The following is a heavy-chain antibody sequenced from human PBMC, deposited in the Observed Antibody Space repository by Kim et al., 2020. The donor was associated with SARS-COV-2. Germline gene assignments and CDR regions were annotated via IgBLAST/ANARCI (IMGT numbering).Heavy chain of an antibody. CDR2: IWYEGSNK. CDR1: GFTFSSYG. CDR3: AREYYYDSSGNYYYYYGMDV. D-gene: IGHD3-22*01. V-gene: IGHV3-33*01. J-gene: IGHJ6*02. Sequence: GGSLRLSCAASGFTFSSYGMHWVRQAPGKGLEWVAVIWYEGSNKYYADSVKGRFTISRDNSKNTLYLQMNSLRAEDTAVYYCAREYYYDSSGNYYYYYGMDVWGQGTTVTVSS.